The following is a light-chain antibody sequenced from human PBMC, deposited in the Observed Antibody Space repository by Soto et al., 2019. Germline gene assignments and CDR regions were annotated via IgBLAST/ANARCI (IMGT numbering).Light chain of an antibody. J-gene: IGLJ2*01. CDR1: SSDVGAYNY. CDR3: SSFTVINTQV. Sequence: QSALTQPASVSEFPGQSVTISCIGTSSDVGAYNYVSCYQQHPGKAPKLIIFDVNHRPSGISNRFSGSKSGNTASLTVSGLHADDEADYYCSSFTVINTQVFGGGTKLTVL. V-gene: IGLV2-14*03. CDR2: DVN.